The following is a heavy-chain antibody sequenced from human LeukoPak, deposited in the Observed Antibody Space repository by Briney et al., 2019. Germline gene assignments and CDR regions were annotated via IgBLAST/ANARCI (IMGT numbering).Heavy chain of an antibody. CDR3: ARDGSYSSGWYSVVY. CDR2: IGGGDGST. V-gene: IGHV3-23*01. D-gene: IGHD6-19*01. Sequence: GGSLRLSCAMSGFTFSNYAMTWVRQAPGKGLEWVSTIGGGDGSTHYADSVKGRFTISRDNSKNTLYLQMNSLRAEDTAVYYCARDGSYSSGWYSVVYWGQGALVTVSS. J-gene: IGHJ4*02. CDR1: GFTFSNYA.